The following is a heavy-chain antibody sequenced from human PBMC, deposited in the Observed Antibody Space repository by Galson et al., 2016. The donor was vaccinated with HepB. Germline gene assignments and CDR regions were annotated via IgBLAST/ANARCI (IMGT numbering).Heavy chain of an antibody. D-gene: IGHD2-15*01. CDR3: VKAREATLRLGATFDY. V-gene: IGHV3-64D*06. CDR2: ISSTGGTT. J-gene: IGHJ4*02. Sequence: SLRLSCAVSGFTFNNYAMHWVRQAPGKGLEYVSAISSTGGTTYYADSVKGRFTISRDNSEKMLFLQMSSPRAEDTAVYYCVKAREATLRLGATFDYWGQGTLVTVSA. CDR1: GFTFNNYA.